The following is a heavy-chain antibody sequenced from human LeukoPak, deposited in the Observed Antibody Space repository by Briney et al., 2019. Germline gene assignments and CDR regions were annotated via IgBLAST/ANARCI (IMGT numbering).Heavy chain of an antibody. CDR3: ARGGALVRGALDY. CDR1: GFTFSNYA. J-gene: IGHJ4*02. Sequence: GGSLRLSCAASGFTFSNYAMHWDRQAPGRGLEYVSVISSNEGTTYYANSVKGRFTISRDNSKNTLYLQMGSLRAEDMAVYYCARGGALVRGALDYWGQGTLFTVSS. D-gene: IGHD3-10*01. CDR2: ISSNEGTT. V-gene: IGHV3-64*01.